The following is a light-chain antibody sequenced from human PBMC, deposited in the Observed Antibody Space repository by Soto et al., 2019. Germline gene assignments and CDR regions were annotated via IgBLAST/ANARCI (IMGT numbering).Light chain of an antibody. CDR1: SRDIGGYNY. J-gene: IGLJ1*01. Sequence: QSVLTQPASVSGSPGQSITISCTGTSRDIGGYNYVSWYQQHPGHAPKLMIYEVNKRPSGVPDRFSGSKSGNTASLTVSGLQAEDEADYYCSSYAGSNKRVFGTGTKVTVL. CDR3: SSYAGSNKRV. CDR2: EVN. V-gene: IGLV2-8*01.